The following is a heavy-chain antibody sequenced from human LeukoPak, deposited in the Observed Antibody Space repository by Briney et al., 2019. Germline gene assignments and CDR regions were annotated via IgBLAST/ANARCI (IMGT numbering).Heavy chain of an antibody. D-gene: IGHD6-13*01. CDR1: GFTFSSYA. V-gene: IGHV3-23*01. CDR2: ISGSGGRT. Sequence: GGSLRLSCAASGFTFSSYAMSWVRQAPGKGLEWVSAISGSGGRTYYADSVKGRFTISRDNSKNTLYLQMNSLRAEDTAVYYCAKHRYSSSWYYFDYWGQGTLVNVSS. CDR3: AKHRYSSSWYYFDY. J-gene: IGHJ4*02.